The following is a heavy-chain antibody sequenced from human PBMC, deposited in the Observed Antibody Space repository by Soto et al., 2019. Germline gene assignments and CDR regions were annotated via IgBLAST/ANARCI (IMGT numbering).Heavy chain of an antibody. D-gene: IGHD5-12*01. CDR1: GFTFSSYW. V-gene: IGHV3-74*01. Sequence: GGSLRLSCAASGFTFSSYWMHWVRQGPGKGLVWVSRIKSDGSSTRYADSVKGRFTISRDNAENTLYLQMNSLRAEDTAVYYCAGEVFGSGYYYFDYWGQGTLVTVSS. J-gene: IGHJ4*02. CDR3: AGEVFGSGYYYFDY. CDR2: IKSDGSST.